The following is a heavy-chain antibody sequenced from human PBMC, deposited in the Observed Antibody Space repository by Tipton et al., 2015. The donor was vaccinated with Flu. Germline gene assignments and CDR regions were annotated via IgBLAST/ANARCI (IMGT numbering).Heavy chain of an antibody. CDR1: GFTFEDFA. V-gene: IGHV3-9*01. CDR2: ITWNSGDI. D-gene: IGHD6-25*01. Sequence: SLRLSCVASGFTFEDFAMYWVRQAPGKGLEWVSGITWNSGDIEYADSVKGRFTISRDNAKNSLYLQLNSLTTEDTALYYCAKESVAATYHYYYYNGMDVWGQGTTVTVSS. J-gene: IGHJ6*02. CDR3: AKESVAATYHYYYYNGMDV.